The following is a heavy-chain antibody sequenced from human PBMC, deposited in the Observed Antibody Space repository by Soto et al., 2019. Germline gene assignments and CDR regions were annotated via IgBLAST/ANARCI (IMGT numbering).Heavy chain of an antibody. J-gene: IGHJ6*02. V-gene: IGHV4-39*01. Sequence: PSETLSLTCTVSGGSISSSSYYWGWIRQPPGKGQEWIGSIYYSGSTYYNPSLKSRVTISVDTSKNQFSLKLSSVTAADTAVYYCASILAVAGTVYYYGMDVWGQGTTVTVS. CDR1: GGSISSSSYY. CDR3: ASILAVAGTVYYYGMDV. D-gene: IGHD6-19*01. CDR2: IYYSGST.